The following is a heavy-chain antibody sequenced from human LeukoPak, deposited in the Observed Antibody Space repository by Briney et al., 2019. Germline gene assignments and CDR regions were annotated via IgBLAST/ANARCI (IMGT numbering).Heavy chain of an antibody. J-gene: IGHJ4*02. Sequence: GGSLRLSCAASGFTFSSYEMNWVRQAPGKGLEWASYISGRGSTIYYADSVKGRFTISRDNAKNSLYLQMNSLRAEDTAVYYCARESPTDNPDYWGQGTLVTVSS. CDR1: GFTFSSYE. CDR2: ISGRGSTI. D-gene: IGHD1-1*01. V-gene: IGHV3-48*03. CDR3: ARESPTDNPDY.